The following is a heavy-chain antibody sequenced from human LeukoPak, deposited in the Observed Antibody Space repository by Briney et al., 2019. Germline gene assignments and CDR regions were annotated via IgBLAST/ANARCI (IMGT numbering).Heavy chain of an antibody. CDR3: ARSSSKGGSYDY. D-gene: IGHD3-16*01. J-gene: IGHJ4*02. CDR2: IYHSGST. V-gene: IGHV4-30-2*01. CDR1: GGSISSGGYS. Sequence: SETLSLTCAVSGGSISSGGYSWSWIRQPPGKGLEWIGYIYHSGSTYYDPSLKSRVPISVDRSKNQFSLKLSSVTAADTAVYYCARSSSKGGSYDYWGQGTLVTVSS.